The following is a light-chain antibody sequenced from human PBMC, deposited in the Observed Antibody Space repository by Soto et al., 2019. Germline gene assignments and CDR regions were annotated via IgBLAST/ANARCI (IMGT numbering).Light chain of an antibody. Sequence: DIQMTQSPSSLSASVGDSVTITCRASQGISNYLAWYQQKPGKVPKLLIYAASTLQSGVPSRFSGSRSGTDYTLTISSLQPEDVATYYCQKYNSAPPIFGQVNKLEIK. CDR2: AAS. V-gene: IGKV1-27*01. CDR1: QGISNY. CDR3: QKYNSAPPI. J-gene: IGKJ2*01.